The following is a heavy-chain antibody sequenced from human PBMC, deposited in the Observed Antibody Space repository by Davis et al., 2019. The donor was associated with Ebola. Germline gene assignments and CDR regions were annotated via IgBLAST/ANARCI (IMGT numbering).Heavy chain of an antibody. Sequence: GESLKISCAASGFIFSDHYMDWVRQAPGKGLEWVADISYDGSNKYYADSVKGRFTISRDNSKNTLYLQMNSLRAEDTAVYYCARDLKKYYYYGMDVWGQGTTVTVSS. CDR2: ISYDGSNK. J-gene: IGHJ6*02. V-gene: IGHV3-30-3*01. CDR1: GFIFSDHY. CDR3: ARDLKKYYYYGMDV.